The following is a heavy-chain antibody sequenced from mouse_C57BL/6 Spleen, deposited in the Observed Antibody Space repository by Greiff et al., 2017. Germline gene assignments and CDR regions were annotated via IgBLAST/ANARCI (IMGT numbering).Heavy chain of an antibody. V-gene: IGHV1-55*01. CDR3: ARGKKYCYGSKGYFDV. D-gene: IGHD1-1*01. CDR1: GYTFTSYW. Sequence: QVQLQQPGAELVKPGASVKMSCKASGYTFTSYWITWVKQRPGQGLEWIGNIYPGSGSTNYNEKFKSKATLTVDTSSSTAYMQLSSLTSEDSAVYYGARGKKYCYGSKGYFDVWGTGTTVNVSS. J-gene: IGHJ1*03. CDR2: IYPGSGST.